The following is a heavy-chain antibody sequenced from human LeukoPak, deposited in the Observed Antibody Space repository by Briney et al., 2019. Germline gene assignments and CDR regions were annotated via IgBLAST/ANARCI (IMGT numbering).Heavy chain of an antibody. Sequence: SGTLSLTCAVSGGSISSSNWWSWVRQPPGKGLEWIGEIYHSGSTNYNPSLQSRVTISLDKSKKQFSLKLSSVTAEDTAVYYCARRAGEYSHPYDYWGQGTLVTVSS. D-gene: IGHD4-17*01. J-gene: IGHJ4*02. CDR2: IYHSGST. V-gene: IGHV4-4*02. CDR3: ARRAGEYSHPYDY. CDR1: GGSISSSNW.